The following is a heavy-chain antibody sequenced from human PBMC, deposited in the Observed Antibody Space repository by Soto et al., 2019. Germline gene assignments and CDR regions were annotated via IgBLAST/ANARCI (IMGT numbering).Heavy chain of an antibody. J-gene: IGHJ5*02. CDR3: ARDLAGKASYYGSGVT. V-gene: IGHV4-4*02. CDR2: VYHSVST. Sequence: QVQLQESGPGLVKPSGTLSLTCAVSGGSISSSNWWSWVRQPPGKGLECIGEVYHSVSTNYNPSLTSRITISVDKSKNQFSLKLSSVTAADTAVYYCARDLAGKASYYGSGVTWGQGTLVTVSS. CDR1: GGSISSSNW. D-gene: IGHD3-10*01.